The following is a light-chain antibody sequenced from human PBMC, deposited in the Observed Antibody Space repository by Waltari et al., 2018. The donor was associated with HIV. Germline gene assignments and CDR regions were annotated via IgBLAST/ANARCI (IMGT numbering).Light chain of an antibody. CDR2: DTN. Sequence: QTVVTQEPSFSVSPGGTVTLTCGLSPGSVSTNYYPSWYQQTPGQAPRTLIYDTNTRSSGVPDRFSGSILGNKAALTITGAQAYDESDYYCVLYMGSGIWVFGGGTKLTVL. CDR3: VLYMGSGIWV. J-gene: IGLJ3*02. CDR1: PGSVSTNYY. V-gene: IGLV8-61*01.